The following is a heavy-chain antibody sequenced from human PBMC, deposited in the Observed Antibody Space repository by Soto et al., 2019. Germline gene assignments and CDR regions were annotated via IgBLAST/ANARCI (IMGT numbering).Heavy chain of an antibody. CDR2: IIPIFGTA. CDR3: ASLLGGATVNYYYYYYGMDV. Sequence: SVKVSCKASGGTFSSYAISWVRQAPGQGLEWMGGIIPIFGTANYAQKFQGRVTITADESTSTAYMELSSLRSEDTAVYYCASLLGGATVNYYYYYYGMDVWGQGTTVTVSS. J-gene: IGHJ6*02. V-gene: IGHV1-69*13. D-gene: IGHD1-26*01. CDR1: GGTFSSYA.